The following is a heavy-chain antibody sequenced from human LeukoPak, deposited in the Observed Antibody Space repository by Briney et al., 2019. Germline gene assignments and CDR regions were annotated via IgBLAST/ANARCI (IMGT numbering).Heavy chain of an antibody. CDR3: ASAYYYDSSGLGPVDY. J-gene: IGHJ4*02. V-gene: IGHV4-39*07. Sequence: PSETLSLTCSVSGASISGGTYYWGWIRQPPGKGLEWIGSIYYTGSTYDNPSLKSRVTISVDTSKNQFSLKLSSVTAADTAVYYCASAYYYDSSGLGPVDYWGQGTLVTVSS. CDR1: GASISGGTYY. D-gene: IGHD3-22*01. CDR2: IYYTGST.